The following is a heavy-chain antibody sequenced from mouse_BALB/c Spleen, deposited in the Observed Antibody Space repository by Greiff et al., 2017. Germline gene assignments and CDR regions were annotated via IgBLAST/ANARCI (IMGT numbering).Heavy chain of an antibody. V-gene: IGHV1-80*01. CDR3: ARRGGNYRLDY. CDR2: IYPGDGDT. D-gene: IGHD2-1*01. CDR1: GYAFSSYW. Sequence: QVQLQQSGAELVRPGSSVKISCKASGYAFSSYWMNWVKQRPGQGLEWIGQIYPGDGDTNYNGKFKGKATLTADKSSSTAYMQLSSLTSEDSAVYFCARRGGNYRLDYWGQGTSVTVSS. J-gene: IGHJ4*01.